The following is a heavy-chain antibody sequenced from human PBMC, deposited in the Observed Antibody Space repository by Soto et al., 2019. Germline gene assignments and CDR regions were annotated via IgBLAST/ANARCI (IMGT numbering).Heavy chain of an antibody. CDR2: ISSSGNVI. J-gene: IGHJ4*02. Sequence: EVQLLESGGDLVQPGGSLRLSCAASGFAFRNYAVTWVRQAQGKGLEWVSSISSSGNVIYYADSVKGRFIISRDNSKNTLYLHMNSLRVEDTAVYYCAKDPNGDYIGAFDDWGQGTLVTVSS. D-gene: IGHD4-17*01. CDR1: GFAFRNYA. V-gene: IGHV3-23*01. CDR3: AKDPNGDYIGAFDD.